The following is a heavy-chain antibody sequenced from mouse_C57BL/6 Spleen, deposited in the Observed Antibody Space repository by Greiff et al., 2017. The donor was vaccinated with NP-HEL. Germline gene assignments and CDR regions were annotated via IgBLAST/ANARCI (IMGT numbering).Heavy chain of an antibody. V-gene: IGHV1-7*01. D-gene: IGHD1-1*01. J-gene: IGHJ1*03. CDR3: ASPPTGVGAEGYFGV. CDR2: INPSSGYT. CDR1: GYTFTSYW. Sequence: VQLQQSGAELAKPGASVKLSCKASGYTFTSYWMHWVKQRPGQGLEWIGYINPSSGYTKYNQKFKDKATLTADKSSSTAYMQLSSLTYADSAVSYGASPPTGVGAEGYFGVWGTGTTVTVSS.